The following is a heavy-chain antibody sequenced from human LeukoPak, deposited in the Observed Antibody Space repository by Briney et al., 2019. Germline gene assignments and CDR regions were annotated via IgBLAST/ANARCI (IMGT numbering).Heavy chain of an antibody. CDR2: INHRGRT. CDR3: ARDAEGGGSYSAKAPFDY. J-gene: IGHJ4*02. D-gene: IGHD1-26*01. CDR1: GGSFSDYY. Sequence: KASETLSLTCAVYGGSFSDYYWSCIRQPPGKGLEWIGEINHRGRTNYNPSLKSRVTISVDTSKNQFSLKLSSVTAADTAVYYCARDAEGGGSYSAKAPFDYWGQGTLVTVSS. V-gene: IGHV4-34*01.